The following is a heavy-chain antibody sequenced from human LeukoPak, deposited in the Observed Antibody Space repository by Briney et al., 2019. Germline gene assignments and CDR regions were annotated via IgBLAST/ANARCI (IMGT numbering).Heavy chain of an antibody. V-gene: IGHV3-30*02. Sequence: EAGGSLRLSCAACGFTFSSYVMHWVRQAPGKGLEWVSFINYNGRNNYYADSVKGRFTISRDSSKNTLSLQMNSLRDEDTAVYYCAKDSPIYYIDYWGQGTLVTVSS. J-gene: IGHJ4*02. CDR1: GFTFSSYV. CDR2: INYNGRNN. D-gene: IGHD3-10*01. CDR3: AKDSPIYYIDY.